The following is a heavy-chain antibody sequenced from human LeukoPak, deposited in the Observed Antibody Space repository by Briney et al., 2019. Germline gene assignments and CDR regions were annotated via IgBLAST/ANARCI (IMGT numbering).Heavy chain of an antibody. CDR2: ISYDGSNK. CDR3: AKDSYSSSLDY. D-gene: IGHD6-13*01. CDR1: GFTFSSYG. Sequence: GGSLRLSCAASGFTFSSYGMHWVRQAPGKGLEWVAVISYDGSNKYYADSVKGRFTISRDNSKNTLYLQMNSLRAEDTAVYYCAKDSYSSSLDYWGQGTLVTVSS. V-gene: IGHV3-30*18. J-gene: IGHJ4*02.